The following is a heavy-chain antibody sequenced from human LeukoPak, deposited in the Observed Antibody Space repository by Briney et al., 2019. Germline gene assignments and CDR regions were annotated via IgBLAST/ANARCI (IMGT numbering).Heavy chain of an antibody. CDR2: INPSGGST. V-gene: IGHV1-46*01. J-gene: IGHJ4*02. Sequence: ASVKVSCTASGYTFTSYYMHWVRQAPGQGLEWMGIINPSGGSTSYAQKFQGRVTTTRDTSTSTVYMELSSLRSEDTAVYYCARDRYENFDYWGQGTLVTVSS. D-gene: IGHD5-12*01. CDR1: GYTFTSYY. CDR3: ARDRYENFDY.